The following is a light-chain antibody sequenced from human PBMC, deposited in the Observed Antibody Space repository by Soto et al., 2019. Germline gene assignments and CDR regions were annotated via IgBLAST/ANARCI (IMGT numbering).Light chain of an antibody. CDR2: DVS. CDR3: QVWDSSSDHVV. Sequence: SYELTQPPSVSVAPGQTARITCGGNNIGGKSVHWYQQKPGQAPVLVVNDVSDRPSGIPERFSGSKSGNTATLTISRVEAGDEADYYCQVWDSSSDHVVFGAGTQVTVL. V-gene: IGLV3-21*02. CDR1: NIGGKS. J-gene: IGLJ3*02.